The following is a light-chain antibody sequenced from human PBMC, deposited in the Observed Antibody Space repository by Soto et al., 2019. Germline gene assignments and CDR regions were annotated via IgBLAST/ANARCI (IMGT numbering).Light chain of an antibody. Sequence: QSVLTQPPSVSGAPGQRVTISCTGSSSSIGAGYGVHWYQQLPGTAPKLLIYETSSRPSGVPGRFSGSKSGTSASLAITGLQAEDEADYYCQSYDASLTGYVVFGGGTKVTVL. J-gene: IGLJ2*01. CDR2: ETS. CDR1: SSSIGAGYG. V-gene: IGLV1-40*01. CDR3: QSYDASLTGYVV.